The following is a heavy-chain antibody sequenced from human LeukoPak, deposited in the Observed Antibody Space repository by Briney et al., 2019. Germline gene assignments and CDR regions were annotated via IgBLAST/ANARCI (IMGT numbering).Heavy chain of an antibody. D-gene: IGHD6-13*01. CDR3: ARGLGIAAALPSSGNWFDP. V-gene: IGHV4-34*01. Sequence: SETLSLTCAVCGGSFSGYYWSWIRQPPGKGLEWIGEINHSGSTNYNPSLKSRVTISVDTSKNQFSLKLSSVTAADTAVYYCARGLGIAAALPSSGNWFDPWGQGTLVTVSS. J-gene: IGHJ5*02. CDR2: INHSGST. CDR1: GGSFSGYY.